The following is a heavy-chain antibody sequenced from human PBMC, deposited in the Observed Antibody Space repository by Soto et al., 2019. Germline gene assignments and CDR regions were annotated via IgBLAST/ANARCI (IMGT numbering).Heavy chain of an antibody. Sequence: GGSLRLSCAASGFTFSDYYMSWIRQAPGKGLEWVSYISSSGSTIYYADSVKGRFTISRDNAKNSLYLQMNSLRAEDTAVYYYARAPLYGDYPPYYFDYWGQGTLVTVSS. CDR2: ISSSGSTI. CDR1: GFTFSDYY. V-gene: IGHV3-11*01. J-gene: IGHJ4*02. D-gene: IGHD4-17*01. CDR3: ARAPLYGDYPPYYFDY.